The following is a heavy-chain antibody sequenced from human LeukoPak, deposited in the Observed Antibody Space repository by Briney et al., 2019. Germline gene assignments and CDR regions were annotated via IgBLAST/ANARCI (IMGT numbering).Heavy chain of an antibody. Sequence: QPGGSLRLSCTASGFNFGSDAMHWVRQAPGKGLEWVAFIWYDGSNDHYADSVKGRFTISRDNSKNTVCLQMNSLRVEDTAVYYCARQHCSGGDCYFFDWGQGTLVTVSS. CDR3: ARQHCSGGDCYFFD. V-gene: IGHV3-33*01. D-gene: IGHD2-15*01. CDR1: GFNFGSDA. CDR2: IWYDGSND. J-gene: IGHJ4*02.